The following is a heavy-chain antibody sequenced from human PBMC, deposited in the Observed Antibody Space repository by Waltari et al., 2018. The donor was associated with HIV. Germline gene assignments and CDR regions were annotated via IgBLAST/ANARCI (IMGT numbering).Heavy chain of an antibody. D-gene: IGHD4-4*01. V-gene: IGHV4-39*01. CDR3: ARHSSVTKIHFDY. J-gene: IGHJ4*02. CDR2: IYYSGST. Sequence: QLQLQESGPGLVKPSETLSLTCTVSGGSISSSYYYWGWIRQPPGKGLEWIGSIYYSGSTYYHPSLKSRVTISVDTSKNQFSLKLSSVTAADTAVYYCARHSSVTKIHFDYWGQGTLVTVSS. CDR1: GGSISSSYYY.